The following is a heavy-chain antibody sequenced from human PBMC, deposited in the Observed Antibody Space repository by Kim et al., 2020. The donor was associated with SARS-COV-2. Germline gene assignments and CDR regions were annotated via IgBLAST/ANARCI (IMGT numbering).Heavy chain of an antibody. CDR1: GFTFGDYA. J-gene: IGHJ4*02. D-gene: IGHD3-10*01. CDR2: IRSKAYGGTT. CDR3: TRRDYYGSGTNEH. V-gene: IGHV3-49*03. Sequence: GGSLRLSCTASGFTFGDYAMSWFRQAPGKGLEWVGFIRSKAYGGTTEYAASVKGRFTISRDDSKSIAYLQMNSLKTEDTAVYYCTRRDYYGSGTNEHWGQGTLVTVSS.